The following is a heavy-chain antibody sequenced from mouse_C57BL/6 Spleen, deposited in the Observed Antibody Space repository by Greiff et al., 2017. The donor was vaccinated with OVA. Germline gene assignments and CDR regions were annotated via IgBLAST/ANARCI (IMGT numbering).Heavy chain of an antibody. CDR3: ARKGYYSNFYWYFDV. V-gene: IGHV1-4*01. D-gene: IGHD2-5*01. Sequence: VQLQQSGAELARPGASVKMSCKASGYTFTSYTMHWVKQRPGQGLELIGYINPSSGYTKYNQKFKDKATLTADKSSSTAYMQLSSLTSEDSAVYYCARKGYYSNFYWYFDVWGTGTTVTVSS. J-gene: IGHJ1*03. CDR2: INPSSGYT. CDR1: GYTFTSYT.